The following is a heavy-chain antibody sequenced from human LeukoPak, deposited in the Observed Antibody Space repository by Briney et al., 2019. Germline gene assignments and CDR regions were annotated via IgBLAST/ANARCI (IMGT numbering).Heavy chain of an antibody. CDR3: ARGRRDGYNLEYFDK. CDR1: GYSINSGYY. J-gene: IGHJ4*02. CDR2: FYYSGST. V-gene: IGHV4-38-2*02. Sequence: PSETLSLTCTVSGYSINSGYYWGWIRQPPGKGLQWIGSFYYSGSTYYNPSLKSRVTIYVDTSKNQFSLKLSSVTAADTAVYYCARGRRDGYNLEYFDKWGQGTLVTVSS. D-gene: IGHD5-24*01.